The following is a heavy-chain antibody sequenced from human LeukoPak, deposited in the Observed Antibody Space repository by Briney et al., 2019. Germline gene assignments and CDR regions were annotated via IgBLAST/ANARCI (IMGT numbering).Heavy chain of an antibody. D-gene: IGHD4-11*01. V-gene: IGHV3-7*01. J-gene: IGHJ6*03. CDR1: GFTFSSYW. CDR3: ARGTTVTYAGDYYYMDV. CDR2: IKQDGSEK. Sequence: GGSLRLSCAASGFTFSSYWVGWVRQAPGKGLEWVANIKQDGSEKYYVDSVKGRFTISRDNAKNSLYLQMNSLRAEDTAVYYCARGTTVTYAGDYYYMDVWGKGTTVTVSS.